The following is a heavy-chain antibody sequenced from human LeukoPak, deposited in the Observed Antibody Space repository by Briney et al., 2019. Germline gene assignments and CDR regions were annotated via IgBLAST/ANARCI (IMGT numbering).Heavy chain of an antibody. V-gene: IGHV3-74*01. CDR2: SNSDGSSR. CDR1: GLTFKTYW. CDR3: ARDLKGPVNDVFDM. J-gene: IGHJ3*02. D-gene: IGHD4-23*01. Sequence: GGALSLSFAASGLTFKTYWMHWVRQAPGKGGVWVSHSNSDGSSRSYTDSVRGRFTISRDNGKNRMYLQMKSGRAEDTAVYYCARDLKGPVNDVFDMWGQGTMVTVSS.